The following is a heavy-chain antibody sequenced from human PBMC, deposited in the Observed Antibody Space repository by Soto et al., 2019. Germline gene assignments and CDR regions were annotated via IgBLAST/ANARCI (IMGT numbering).Heavy chain of an antibody. J-gene: IGHJ4*02. CDR3: ARAGSGAYYYDSSGYYDFDY. Sequence: PSETLSLTCAVSGGSISSSNWWSWVRQPPGKGLEWIGEIYHSGSTNYNPSLKSRVTISVDKSKNQFSLKLSSVTAADTAVYYCARAGSGAYYYDSSGYYDFDYWGQGTLVTVSS. D-gene: IGHD3-22*01. V-gene: IGHV4-4*02. CDR2: IYHSGST. CDR1: GGSISSSNW.